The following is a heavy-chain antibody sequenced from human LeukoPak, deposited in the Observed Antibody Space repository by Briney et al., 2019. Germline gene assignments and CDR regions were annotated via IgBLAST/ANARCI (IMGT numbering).Heavy chain of an antibody. J-gene: IGHJ6*02. CDR3: ARETYYDILTGYRHYYYYGMDV. V-gene: IGHV4-34*01. CDR1: GGSFSGYY. CDR2: INHSGST. D-gene: IGHD3-9*01. Sequence: PSETLSLTCAVYGGSFSGYYWSWIRHPPGKGLEWIGEINHSGSTNYNPSLKSRVTISVDTSKNQFSLKLSSVTAADTAAYYCARETYYDILTGYRHYYYYGMDVWGQGTTVTVSS.